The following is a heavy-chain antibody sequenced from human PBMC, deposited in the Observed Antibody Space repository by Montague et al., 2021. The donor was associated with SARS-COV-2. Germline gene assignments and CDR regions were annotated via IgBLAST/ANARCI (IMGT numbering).Heavy chain of an antibody. V-gene: IGHV4-34*01. D-gene: IGHD5-12*01. Sequence: SETLSLTCAVNSSSFLPYYWSWIRQPPGGGLEWIGEVNPSGNAFXNSSLNSRVTISVDTSKNQFSLKLNSVTAADTAVYYCATPPRGYSGDGGLALVYWGQGTLVSVSS. J-gene: IGHJ4*02. CDR2: VNPSGNA. CDR3: ATPPRGYSGDGGLALVY. CDR1: SSSFLPYY.